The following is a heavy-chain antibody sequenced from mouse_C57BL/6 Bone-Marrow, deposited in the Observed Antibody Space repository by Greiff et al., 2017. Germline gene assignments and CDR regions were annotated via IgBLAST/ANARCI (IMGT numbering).Heavy chain of an antibody. Sequence: EVMLVESGGGLVKPGGSLKLSCAASGFTFSSYTMSWVRQTPEKRLEWVATISGGGGNTYYPDSVKGRFTISRDNAKNTLYLQMSSLRSEDTALYYCARQGITTNYAMDYWGQGTSVTVSS. CDR1: GFTFSSYT. CDR2: ISGGGGNT. D-gene: IGHD1-1*01. J-gene: IGHJ4*01. V-gene: IGHV5-9*01. CDR3: ARQGITTNYAMDY.